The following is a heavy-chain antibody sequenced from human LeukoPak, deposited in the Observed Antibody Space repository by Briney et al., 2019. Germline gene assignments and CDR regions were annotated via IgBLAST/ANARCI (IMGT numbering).Heavy chain of an antibody. D-gene: IGHD3-10*01. CDR1: GFTFSSYA. CDR2: VSGRGAYT. V-gene: IGHV3-23*01. J-gene: IGHJ4*02. Sequence: GGSLRLSCAASGFTFSSYAMSWVRQAPGKCLEWVSAVSGRGAYTYYAASVRGRFTVSRDSSKNTLFLQMNSLRAEDTAVYYCAKPAYGSGTYYFDYWGQGTLVTVSS. CDR3: AKPAYGSGTYYFDY.